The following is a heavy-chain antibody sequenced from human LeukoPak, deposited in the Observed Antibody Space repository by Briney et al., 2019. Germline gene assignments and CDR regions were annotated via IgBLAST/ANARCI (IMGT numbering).Heavy chain of an antibody. CDR3: AKDSEIQLWFWDAFDI. CDR1: GFTFDDYA. J-gene: IGHJ3*02. Sequence: PGGSLRLSCAASGFTFDDYAMHWVRQAPGKGLEWVSGISWNSGSIGYADSVKGRFTISRDNAKNSLYLQMNSLRAEDTALYYCAKDSEIQLWFWDAFDIWGQGTMVTVSS. D-gene: IGHD5-18*01. V-gene: IGHV3-9*01. CDR2: ISWNSGSI.